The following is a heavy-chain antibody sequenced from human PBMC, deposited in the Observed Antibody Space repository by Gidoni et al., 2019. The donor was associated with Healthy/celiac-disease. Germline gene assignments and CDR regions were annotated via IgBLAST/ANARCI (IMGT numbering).Heavy chain of an antibody. CDR2: INHSGST. CDR1: GGSFSGYY. Sequence: QVQLQQWGAGLLQPSETLSLTCAVSGGSFSGYYWSWIRQPPGKGLEWIGEINHSGSTNYNPSLKSRVTISVDTSKNQFSLKLSSVTAADTAVYYCARGLRNYGDVPLTATEIDYWGQGTLVTVSS. D-gene: IGHD4-17*01. J-gene: IGHJ4*02. CDR3: ARGLRNYGDVPLTATEIDY. V-gene: IGHV4-34*01.